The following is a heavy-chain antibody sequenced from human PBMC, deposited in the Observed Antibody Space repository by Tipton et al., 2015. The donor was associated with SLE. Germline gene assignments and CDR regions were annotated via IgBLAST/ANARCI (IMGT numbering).Heavy chain of an antibody. CDR3: ATHTIFGVKDAFDI. V-gene: IGHV4-38-2*01. CDR1: GYSISSGYY. CDR2: IYHSGST. J-gene: IGHJ3*02. D-gene: IGHD3-3*01. Sequence: TLSLTCAVSGYSISSGYYWGWIRQPPGKGLEWIGSIYHSGSTYYNPSLKSRVTISVDTSKNQFSLKLSSVTAADTAVYYCATHTIFGVKDAFDIWGQGTMVTVSS.